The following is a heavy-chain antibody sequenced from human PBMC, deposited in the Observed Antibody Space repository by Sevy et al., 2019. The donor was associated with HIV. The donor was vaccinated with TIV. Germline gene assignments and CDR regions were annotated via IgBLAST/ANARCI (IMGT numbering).Heavy chain of an antibody. J-gene: IGHJ4*02. CDR1: GYSFTNYW. Sequence: GESLKISCKGSGYSFTNYWIAWVRQMPGKGLEWMGIIYPGDSETRYSLSFQGQVTISAAKSISTAYLHWSSLKASDTAMYYCARFYDSSGHFPSDYWGQGTLVTVSS. CDR2: IYPGDSET. CDR3: ARFYDSSGHFPSDY. V-gene: IGHV5-51*01. D-gene: IGHD3-22*01.